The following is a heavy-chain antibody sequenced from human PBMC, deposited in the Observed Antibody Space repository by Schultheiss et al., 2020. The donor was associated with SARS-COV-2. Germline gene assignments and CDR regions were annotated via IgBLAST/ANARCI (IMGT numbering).Heavy chain of an antibody. Sequence: GESLKISCKGSGYRFTTYWINWVRQMPGKGLEWMGRIDPSDSYTNYSPSFQGHVTISADKSISTAYLQWSSLKASDTAMYYCARSVYCSSTSCYRWFDPWGQGTLVTVSS. CDR2: IDPSDSYT. CDR1: GYRFTTYW. D-gene: IGHD2-2*02. CDR3: ARSVYCSSTSCYRWFDP. J-gene: IGHJ5*02. V-gene: IGHV5-10-1*01.